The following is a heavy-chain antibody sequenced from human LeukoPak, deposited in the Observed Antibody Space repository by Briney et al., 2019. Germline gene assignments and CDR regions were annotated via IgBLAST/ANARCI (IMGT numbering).Heavy chain of an antibody. J-gene: IGHJ4*02. CDR2: ISASGGST. V-gene: IGHV3-23*01. Sequence: GGSLRLSCAASGFTFSSSAMSWVRQVPGKGLEWVSGISASGGSTYYADSVRGRFTISRDNAKNTLYLQMNSLRAEDTAVYYCARGYSGSYRIDYWGQGTLVTVSS. D-gene: IGHD1-26*01. CDR1: GFTFSSSA. CDR3: ARGYSGSYRIDY.